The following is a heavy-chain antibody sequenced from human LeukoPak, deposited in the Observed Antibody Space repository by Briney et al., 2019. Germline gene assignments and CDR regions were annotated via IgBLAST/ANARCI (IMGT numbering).Heavy chain of an antibody. CDR2: IIPIFGTA. CDR1: GYTFTELS. Sequence: ASVKVSCKVSGYTFTELSMHWVRQAPGKGLEWMGGIIPIFGTANYAQKFQGRVTITADESTSTAYMELSSLRSEDTAVYYCARAGAPGELPYYFDYWGQGTLVTVSS. J-gene: IGHJ4*02. V-gene: IGHV1-69*13. CDR3: ARAGAPGELPYYFDY. D-gene: IGHD3-16*02.